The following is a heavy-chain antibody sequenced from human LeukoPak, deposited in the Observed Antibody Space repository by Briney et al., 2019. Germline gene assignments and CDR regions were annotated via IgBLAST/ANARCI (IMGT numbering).Heavy chain of an antibody. CDR2: ISSSSSYI. V-gene: IGHV3-21*04. J-gene: IGHJ3*02. CDR3: AKKSWQELDAFDI. CDR1: GFTFSSYS. D-gene: IGHD1-7*01. Sequence: GGSLRLSCAASGFTFSSYSMNWVRQAPGKGLEWVSSISSSSSYIYYADSVKGRFTISRDNAKNSLYLQMNSLRAEDTAVYYCAKKSWQELDAFDIWGQGTMVTVSS.